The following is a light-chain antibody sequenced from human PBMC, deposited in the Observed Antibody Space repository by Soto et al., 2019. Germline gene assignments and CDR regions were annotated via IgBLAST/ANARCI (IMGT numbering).Light chain of an antibody. V-gene: IGKV3-15*01. Sequence: EIVLTQSPGTLSLSPGERATLSCKAIQGVVGTFLAWYQHKPGQAPRLLIYGASTRATGIPARFSGSGSGTEFTLTISSLQSEDFAVYYCQQYNNWPPWTFGQGTKVDIK. CDR3: QQYNNWPPWT. CDR1: QGVVGT. CDR2: GAS. J-gene: IGKJ1*01.